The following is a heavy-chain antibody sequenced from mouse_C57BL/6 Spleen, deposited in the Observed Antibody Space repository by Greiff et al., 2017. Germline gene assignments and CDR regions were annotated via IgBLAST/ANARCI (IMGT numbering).Heavy chain of an antibody. D-gene: IGHD1-1*01. Sequence: VQLQQSGAELVRPGASVKLSCTASGFNIKDDYMHWVKQRPEQGLEWIGWIDPENGDTEYASKFQGKATITADTSSNTAYLQRSSLTSEDTAVYYCTFYYYGSGYYFDYWGQGTTLTVSS. CDR3: TFYYYGSGYYFDY. CDR2: IDPENGDT. CDR1: GFNIKDDY. V-gene: IGHV14-4*01. J-gene: IGHJ2*01.